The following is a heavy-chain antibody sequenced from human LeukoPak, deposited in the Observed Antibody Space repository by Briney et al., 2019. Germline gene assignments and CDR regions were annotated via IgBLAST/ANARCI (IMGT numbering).Heavy chain of an antibody. CDR1: GFTFSSYG. CDR3: ARWIGAPWMYYYYGMDV. Sequence: PGGSLRLSCAASGFTFSSYGMSWVRQAPGKGLEWVANIKQDGSEKYYVDSVKGRFTISRDNAKNSLYLQMNSLRAEDTAVYYCARWIGAPWMYYYYGMDVWGQGTTVTVSS. CDR2: IKQDGSEK. V-gene: IGHV3-7*01. D-gene: IGHD3-10*01. J-gene: IGHJ6*02.